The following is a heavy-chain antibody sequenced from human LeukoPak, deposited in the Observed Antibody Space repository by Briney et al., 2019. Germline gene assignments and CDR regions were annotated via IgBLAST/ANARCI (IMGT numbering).Heavy chain of an antibody. D-gene: IGHD3-9*01. J-gene: IGHJ4*02. CDR2: INHSGST. CDR1: GGSFSGYY. CDR3: ARRLRYFDWLFPGGIDY. V-gene: IGHV4-34*01. Sequence: SETLSLTCAVYGGSFSGYYWSWIRQPPGKGLEWIGEINHSGSTNYNPSLKSRATISVDTSKNQFSLKLSSVTAADTAVYYCARRLRYFDWLFPGGIDYWGQGTLVTVSS.